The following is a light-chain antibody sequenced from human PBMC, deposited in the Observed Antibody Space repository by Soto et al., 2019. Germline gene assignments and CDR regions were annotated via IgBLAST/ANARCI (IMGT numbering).Light chain of an antibody. J-gene: IGLJ3*02. CDR3: CSYAGSSTFEV. V-gene: IGLV2-23*02. CDR2: EVS. CDR1: SSDVGSYNL. Sequence: QSVLTQPASAPPPPPPPPPPPSTGTSSDVGSYNLVSWYQQHPGKAPKLMIYEVSKRPSGVSNRFSGSKSGNTASLTISGLQAEDEADYYCCSYAGSSTFEVFGGGTKLTVL.